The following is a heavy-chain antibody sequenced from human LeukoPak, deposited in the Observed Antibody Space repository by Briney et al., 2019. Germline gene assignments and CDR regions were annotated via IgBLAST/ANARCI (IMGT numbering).Heavy chain of an antibody. CDR1: GYTFTSYG. J-gene: IGHJ6*02. D-gene: IGHD2-2*01. V-gene: IGHV1-18*01. Sequence: EASVTVSCKASGYTFTSYGISWVRQAPGQGLEWMGWISAYNGNTNYAQKLQGRVTMTTDTSTSTAYMELRSLRSDDTAVYYCARYGCSSTSCYYGMDVWGQGTTVTVSS. CDR2: ISAYNGNT. CDR3: ARYGCSSTSCYYGMDV.